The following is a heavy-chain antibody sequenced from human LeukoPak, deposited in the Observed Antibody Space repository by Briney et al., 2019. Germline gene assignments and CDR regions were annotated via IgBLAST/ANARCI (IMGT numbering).Heavy chain of an antibody. D-gene: IGHD3-10*01. J-gene: IGHJ6*03. CDR1: GFTFRSYS. CDR2: ISSSSSYI. Sequence: TGGSLRLSCAASGFTFRSYSMNWVRQAPGKGLDWVSSISSSSSYIYYADSVKGRFTISRDNAKNSLYLQMNSLRAEDTAVYYCARDPGYYYVDVWGKGTTVTVSS. CDR3: ARDPGYYYVDV. V-gene: IGHV3-21*01.